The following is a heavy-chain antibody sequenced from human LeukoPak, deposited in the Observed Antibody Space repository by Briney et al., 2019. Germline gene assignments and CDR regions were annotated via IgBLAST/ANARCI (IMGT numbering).Heavy chain of an antibody. CDR1: GFAFGSEA. CDR3: AKSRSGSANWALRIFDN. D-gene: IGHD1-1*01. J-gene: IGHJ4*02. CDR2: ISPGGGTT. Sequence: GGSLRLSCAVSGFAFGSEAMSWVRQSPARGLEWVASISPGGGTTYYADYVKGRFTISRDNSNNSLFVQMNSLRVENTAVYFCAKSRSGSANWALRIFDNWGQGTLVTVSS. V-gene: IGHV3-23*01.